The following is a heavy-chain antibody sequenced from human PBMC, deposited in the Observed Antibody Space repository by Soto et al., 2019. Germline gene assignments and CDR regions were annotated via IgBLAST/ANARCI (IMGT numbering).Heavy chain of an antibody. Sequence: EVQLVESGGGVVRPGGSLRLSCAASGFTFDDYGMSWVRQAPGKGLEWVSGINWNGGSTGYADSVKGRFTISRDNAKNSLCMQMNRLRAEDTALYYCARLYSSGWYGTGRYWGQGTLVTVSS. V-gene: IGHV3-20*04. J-gene: IGHJ4*02. CDR1: GFTFDDYG. CDR2: INWNGGST. CDR3: ARLYSSGWYGTGRY. D-gene: IGHD6-19*01.